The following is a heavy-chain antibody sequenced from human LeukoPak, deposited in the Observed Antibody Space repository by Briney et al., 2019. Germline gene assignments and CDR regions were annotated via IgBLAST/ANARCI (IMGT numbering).Heavy chain of an antibody. CDR2: IYYSGST. J-gene: IGHJ4*02. Sequence: PSETLSLTCTVSGGSISSSSYYWGWIRQPPGKGLEWIGSIYYSGSTYYNPSLKSRVTISVDTSKNQFSLQLNSVTPEDTAVYYCARGGHFEYWGQGTLVTVSS. V-gene: IGHV4-39*01. CDR3: ARGGHFEY. D-gene: IGHD6-25*01. CDR1: GGSISSSSYY.